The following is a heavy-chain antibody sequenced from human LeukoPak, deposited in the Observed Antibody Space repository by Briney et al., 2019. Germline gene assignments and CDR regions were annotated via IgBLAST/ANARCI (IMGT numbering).Heavy chain of an antibody. CDR3: ARGPRYYTYYGSGRRAEYFQH. CDR1: GGSFSGYY. CDR2: INHSGST. V-gene: IGHV4-34*01. J-gene: IGHJ1*01. D-gene: IGHD3-10*01. Sequence: SETLSLTCAVYGGSFSGYYWSWIRQPPGKGLEWIGEINHSGSTNYNPSLKSRVTISVDTSKNQYSLKLSSVTAADTAVYYCARGPRYYTYYGSGRRAEYFQHRGQGTLVTVSS.